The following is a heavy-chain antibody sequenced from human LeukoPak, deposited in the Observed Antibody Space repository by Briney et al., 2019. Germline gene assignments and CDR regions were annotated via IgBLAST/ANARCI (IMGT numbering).Heavy chain of an antibody. Sequence: SETLSLTCTVSGGSISSSNYYWGWIRQPPGKELEWIGSIYYSGSTYYNPSLKSRVTISVDTSKNQFSLKLSSVTAADTAVYYCASWDMVRGVIIDYWGQGTLVTVSS. CDR1: GGSISSSNYY. CDR3: ASWDMVRGVIIDY. J-gene: IGHJ4*02. D-gene: IGHD3-10*01. CDR2: IYYSGST. V-gene: IGHV4-39*01.